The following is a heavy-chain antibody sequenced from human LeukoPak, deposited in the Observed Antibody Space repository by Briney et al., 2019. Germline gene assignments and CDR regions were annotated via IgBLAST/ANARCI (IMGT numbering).Heavy chain of an antibody. V-gene: IGHV3-43D*04. CDR1: GFTFDDYA. CDR3: AKDSGSGYDPPGGYMDV. D-gene: IGHD5-12*01. Sequence: QPGGSLRLSCAASGFTFDDYAMHWGRQAPGKGLEWVSLISCDGGSTYYADFVKGRFTISRDNSKNSLYLQMNSLRAEDTAFYYCAKDSGSGYDPPGGYMDVWGKGTTVTVSS. J-gene: IGHJ6*03. CDR2: ISCDGGST.